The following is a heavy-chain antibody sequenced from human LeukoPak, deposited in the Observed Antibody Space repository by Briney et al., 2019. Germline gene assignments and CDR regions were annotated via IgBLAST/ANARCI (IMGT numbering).Heavy chain of an antibody. J-gene: IGHJ4*02. Sequence: ASVKVSCKASGYTFTSYYMHWVRQATGQGLEWMGWMNPNSGNTGYAQKFQGRVTITRNTSISTAYMELSSLRSEDTAVYYCARGLHDYFDYWGQGTLVTVSS. D-gene: IGHD4-11*01. CDR1: GYTFTSYY. V-gene: IGHV1-8*03. CDR2: MNPNSGNT. CDR3: ARGLHDYFDY.